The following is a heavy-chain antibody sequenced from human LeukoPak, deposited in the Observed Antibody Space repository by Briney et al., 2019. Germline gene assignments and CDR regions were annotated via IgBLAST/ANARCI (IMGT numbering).Heavy chain of an antibody. CDR3: ARSLGSGSHYYYYYYMDV. D-gene: IGHD3-10*01. J-gene: IGHJ6*03. CDR1: GGTFSSYA. CDR2: IIPIFGTA. Sequence: ASVKVSCKASGGTFSSYAISWVRQAPGQGLEWMGGIIPIFGTANYAQKFQGRVTITAGKSTSTAYMELSSLRSEDTAVYYCARSLGSGSHYYYYYYMDVWGKGTTVTVSS. V-gene: IGHV1-69*06.